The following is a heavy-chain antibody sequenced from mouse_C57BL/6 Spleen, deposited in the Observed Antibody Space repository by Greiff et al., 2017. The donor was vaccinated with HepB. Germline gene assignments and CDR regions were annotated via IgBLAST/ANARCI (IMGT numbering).Heavy chain of an antibody. CDR2: IYPGNSDT. J-gene: IGHJ1*03. D-gene: IGHD1-1*01. CDR3: TQYYGSSYGYFDV. Sequence: EVQLQQSGTVLARPGASVKMSCKTSGYTFTSYWMHWVKQRPGQGLEWIGAIYPGNSDTSYNQKFKGKAKLTAVTSASTAYMALSSLTSEDSAVYYCTQYYGSSYGYFDVWGTGTTVTVSS. CDR1: GYTFTSYW. V-gene: IGHV1-5*01.